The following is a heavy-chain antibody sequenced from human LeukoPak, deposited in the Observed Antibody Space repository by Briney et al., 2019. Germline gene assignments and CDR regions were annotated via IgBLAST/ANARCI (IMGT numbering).Heavy chain of an antibody. CDR3: ASEVLRHFDWLPNGMDV. V-gene: IGHV4-34*01. CDR2: INHSGST. J-gene: IGHJ6*02. D-gene: IGHD3-9*01. CDR1: GGSFSGYY. Sequence: KTSETLSLTRAVYGGSFSGYYWSWIRQPPGKGLEWIGEINHSGSTNYNPSLKSRVTISVDTSKNQFSLKLSSVTAADTAVYYCASEVLRHFDWLPNGMDVWGQGTTVTVSS.